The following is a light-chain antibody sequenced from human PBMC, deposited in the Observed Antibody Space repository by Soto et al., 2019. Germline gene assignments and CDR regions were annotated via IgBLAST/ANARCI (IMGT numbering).Light chain of an antibody. J-gene: IGLJ1*01. Sequence: SYELTQPSSVSVSPGQTARLTCSGDVLAKKYARWFQQKPGQAPVLVIYKDSERPSGIPERFSGSSSGTTVTLTISVAQVEDEADYYCYSAADNRGVFGTGTKLTVL. V-gene: IGLV3-27*01. CDR2: KDS. CDR1: VLAKKY. CDR3: YSAADNRGV.